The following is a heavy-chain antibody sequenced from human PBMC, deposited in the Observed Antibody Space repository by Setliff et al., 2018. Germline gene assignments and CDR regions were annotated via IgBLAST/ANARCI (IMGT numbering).Heavy chain of an antibody. D-gene: IGHD3-9*01. CDR2: MSASGTST. J-gene: IGHJ3*01. Sequence: GGSLRLSCATSGFTFSSYAMSWVRQAPGKGLEWVSAMSASGTSTYHADSVKGRFTISRDNAQNSLYLQMNSLRVEDTAVYYCARPRSRTIIGENDPFDLWGQGTLVTVSS. CDR3: ARPRSRTIIGENDPFDL. CDR1: GFTFSSYA. V-gene: IGHV3-23*01.